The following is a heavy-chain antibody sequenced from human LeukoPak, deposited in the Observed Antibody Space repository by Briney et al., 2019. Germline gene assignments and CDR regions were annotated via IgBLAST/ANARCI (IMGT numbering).Heavy chain of an antibody. J-gene: IGHJ3*02. Sequence: GGPLRLSCAASGFTFSSYWMSWVRQAPGKGLEWVANIKQDGSEKYYVDSVKGRFTISRDNAKNSLYLQMNSLRAEDTAVYYCARDRLLTIGAFDIWGQGTMVTVSS. D-gene: IGHD3-16*01. CDR3: ARDRLLTIGAFDI. CDR1: GFTFSSYW. CDR2: IKQDGSEK. V-gene: IGHV3-7*01.